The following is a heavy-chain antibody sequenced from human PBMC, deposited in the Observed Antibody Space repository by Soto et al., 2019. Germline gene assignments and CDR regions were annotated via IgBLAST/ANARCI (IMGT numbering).Heavy chain of an antibody. D-gene: IGHD3-10*01. J-gene: IGHJ6*01. CDR2: HYYSGST. CDR3: ATNRGKNGMDG. Sequence: SETLSLTCTVSGGFISSGDYYWSCIRQPPGKGPEPIGYHYYSGSTYYNPSLKSRVTISVDTSKNQFSLKLSSVTAADTGVYYCATNRGKNGMDGWGQGTTVSVSS. V-gene: IGHV4-30-4*08. CDR1: GGFISSGDYY.